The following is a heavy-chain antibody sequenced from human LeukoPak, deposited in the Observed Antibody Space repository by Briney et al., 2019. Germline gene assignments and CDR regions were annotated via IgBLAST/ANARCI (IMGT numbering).Heavy chain of an antibody. CDR1: GGSTSSYY. D-gene: IGHD6-6*01. CDR3: ARHEYSSSFWLDP. J-gene: IGHJ5*02. Sequence: PSETLSLTCTVSGGSTSSYYWSWIREPPREGLEWSGYIYYSGSTNYNPSLKSRLTISVDTSKNQFSLKLSSVTAADTAVYYCARHEYSSSFWLDPWGQGTLVTVSS. CDR2: IYYSGST. V-gene: IGHV4-59*08.